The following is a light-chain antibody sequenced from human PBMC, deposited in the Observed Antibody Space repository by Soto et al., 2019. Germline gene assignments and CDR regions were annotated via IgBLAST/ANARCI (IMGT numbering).Light chain of an antibody. J-gene: IGLJ2*01. CDR1: SSKIGADYN. Sequence: QAVLTQPPSVYGAPGQSVTIACTGTSSKIGADYNVHWYRQLPGTAPKLLIYGNNHRPSGVPDRFSGSKSGPSASLAITGLQTEDEADYYCQSYDTGLRGMIFGGGTKVTVL. V-gene: IGLV1-40*01. CDR3: QSYDTGLRGMI. CDR2: GNN.